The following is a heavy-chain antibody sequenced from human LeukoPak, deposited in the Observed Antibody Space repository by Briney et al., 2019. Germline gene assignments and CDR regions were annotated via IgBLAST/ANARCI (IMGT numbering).Heavy chain of an antibody. Sequence: KESGPTLVKPTQTLTLTCTFSGFSLSTSGVGVGWIRQPPGKALEWLALIYWDDDKRYSPSLKSRLTITKDTSKNQVVFTMTNMDPVDTATYYCAHIYRTVTTKHTYFDYWGQGTLVTVSS. CDR1: GFSLSTSGVG. J-gene: IGHJ4*02. V-gene: IGHV2-5*02. CDR3: AHIYRTVTTKHTYFDY. CDR2: IYWDDDK. D-gene: IGHD4-17*01.